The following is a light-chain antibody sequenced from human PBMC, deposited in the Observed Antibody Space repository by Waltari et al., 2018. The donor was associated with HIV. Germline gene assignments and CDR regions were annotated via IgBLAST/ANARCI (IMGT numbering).Light chain of an antibody. CDR2: STN. J-gene: IGLJ3*02. V-gene: IGLV8-61*01. CDR1: SDSVSTTHY. Sequence: QTVVTQEPSCSVSPGGTVTLTYGLRSDSVSTTHYASWYRQNPGQAPRTLIYSTNVRSSVGPYRFSCSILEKQAVLTITVAQADDECHYYCGLYMGGAWVFGGGTKLTVL. CDR3: GLYMGGAWV.